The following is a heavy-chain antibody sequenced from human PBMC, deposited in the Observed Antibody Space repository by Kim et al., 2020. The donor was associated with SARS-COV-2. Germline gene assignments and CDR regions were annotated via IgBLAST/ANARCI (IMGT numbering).Heavy chain of an antibody. CDR1: GFTFSNAW. CDR3: TTYDFWSGIDRGFDY. D-gene: IGHD3-3*01. CDR2: IKSKTDGGTT. V-gene: IGHV3-15*01. Sequence: GGSLRLSCAASGFTFSNAWMSWVRQAQGKGLEWVGRIKSKTDGGTTDYAAPVKGRFTISRDDSKNTLYLQMNSLKTEDTAVYYCTTYDFWSGIDRGFDYWGQGTLVTVSS. J-gene: IGHJ4*02.